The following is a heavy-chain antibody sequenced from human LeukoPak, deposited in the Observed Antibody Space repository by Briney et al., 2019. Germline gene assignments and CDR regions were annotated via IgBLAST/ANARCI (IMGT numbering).Heavy chain of an antibody. V-gene: IGHV3-48*03. D-gene: IGHD5-12*01. CDR3: ATPLVATIRRAAFDI. Sequence: GGSLRLSCAASGFTFSSYEMNWVRQAPGKGLEWVSYISSSGSTIYYADSVKGRFTISRDNAKNSLYLQMNSLRAEDTAVYYCATPLVATIRRAAFDIWGQGTMVTVSS. J-gene: IGHJ3*02. CDR2: ISSSGSTI. CDR1: GFTFSSYE.